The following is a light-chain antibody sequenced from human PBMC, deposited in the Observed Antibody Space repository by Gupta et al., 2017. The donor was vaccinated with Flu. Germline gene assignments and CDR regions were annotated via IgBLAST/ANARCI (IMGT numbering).Light chain of an antibody. CDR2: GAS. CDR1: QSVSSNY. CDR3: QQDGSSPIT. V-gene: IGKV3-20*01. Sequence: ETVLTQSPGTLSLSPGERAILSCRASQSVSSNYLAWYHQKPGQAPRLLIYGASSRATGIPDRFSGSGSGTDFTLTISRLEPEDFAVFFCQQDGSSPITFGQGTRLEIK. J-gene: IGKJ5*01.